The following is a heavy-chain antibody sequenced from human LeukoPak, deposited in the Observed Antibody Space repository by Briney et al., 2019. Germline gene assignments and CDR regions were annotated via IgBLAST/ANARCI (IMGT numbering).Heavy chain of an antibody. Sequence: ASVKVSCKASGYTFTGYYMHWVRQAPGQGLEWMGIINPSGGSTSYAQKFQGRVTMTRDTSTSTVYMELSSLRSEDTAVYYCARESFNRAASPYYYYGMDVWGQGTTVTVSS. CDR3: ARESFNRAASPYYYYGMDV. V-gene: IGHV1-46*01. D-gene: IGHD2-15*01. J-gene: IGHJ6*02. CDR2: INPSGGST. CDR1: GYTFTGYY.